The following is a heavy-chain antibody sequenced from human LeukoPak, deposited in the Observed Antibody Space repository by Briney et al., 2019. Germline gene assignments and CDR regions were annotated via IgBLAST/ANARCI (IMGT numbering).Heavy chain of an antibody. CDR2: ISWNSGSI. V-gene: IGHV3-9*01. J-gene: IGHJ4*02. D-gene: IGHD3-22*01. CDR1: GFTFDDYA. Sequence: PGGSLRLSCAASGFTFDDYAMPWVRQAPGKGLEWVSGISWNSGSIGYADSVKGRFTISRDNAKNSLYLQMNSLRAEDTALYYCAKDRNYYDSSGPLDYWGQGTLVTVSS. CDR3: AKDRNYYDSSGPLDY.